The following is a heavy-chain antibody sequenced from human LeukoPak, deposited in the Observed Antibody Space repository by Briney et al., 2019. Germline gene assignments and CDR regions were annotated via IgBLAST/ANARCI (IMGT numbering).Heavy chain of an antibody. CDR2: INPSGGST. D-gene: IGHD6-19*01. Sequence: ASVKVSCKASGYTFTSYYMHWVRQAPGQGLEWMGIINPSGGSTSYAQKFQGRVTITRDTSASTAYMELSSLRSEDTAVYYCARGDGWYYFDYWGQGTLVTVSS. CDR1: GYTFTSYY. CDR3: ARGDGWYYFDY. V-gene: IGHV1-46*01. J-gene: IGHJ4*02.